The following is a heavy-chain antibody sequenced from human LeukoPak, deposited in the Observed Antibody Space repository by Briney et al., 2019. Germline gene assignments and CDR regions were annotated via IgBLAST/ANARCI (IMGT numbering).Heavy chain of an antibody. V-gene: IGHV1-18*01. Sequence: GASAKVSCKASGYTFTSYGISWVRQAPGQGLEWMGWISAYNGNTNYAQKLQGRVTMTTDTSTSTAYMELRGLRSDDTAVYYCARTPLDSSGYYRGYYFDYWGQGTLVTVSS. J-gene: IGHJ4*02. D-gene: IGHD3-22*01. CDR2: ISAYNGNT. CDR1: GYTFTSYG. CDR3: ARTPLDSSGYYRGYYFDY.